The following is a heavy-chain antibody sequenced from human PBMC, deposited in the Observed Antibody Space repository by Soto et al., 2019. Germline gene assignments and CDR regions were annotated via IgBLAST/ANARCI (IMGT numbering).Heavy chain of an antibody. V-gene: IGHV4-39*01. Sequence: SETLSLTCTVSGGSISSGPYTWGWIRQPPGKGLELIGTFHYSGFTRYNTSLESRVTISVDTSKKQISLRVTSVTAADTAMYNCERLGGYCSGSSCHGYYAMDVWGQGITVTVS. J-gene: IGHJ6*02. CDR1: GGSISSGPYT. CDR2: FHYSGFT. D-gene: IGHD2-2*01. CDR3: ERLGGYCSGSSCHGYYAMDV.